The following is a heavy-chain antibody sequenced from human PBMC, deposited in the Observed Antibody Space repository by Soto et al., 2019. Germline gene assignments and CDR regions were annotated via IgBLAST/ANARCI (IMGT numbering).Heavy chain of an antibody. CDR3: ARATYYYDSSGSPADVNWFDP. CDR2: ISYDGSNK. J-gene: IGHJ5*02. CDR1: GFTFSSYA. Sequence: GGSLRLSCAASGFTFSSYAMHWVRQAPGKGLEWVAVISYDGSNKYYADSVKGRFTISRDNSKNTLYLQMNSLRAEDTAVYYCARATYYYDSSGSPADVNWFDPWGQGTLVTVS. V-gene: IGHV3-30-3*01. D-gene: IGHD3-22*01.